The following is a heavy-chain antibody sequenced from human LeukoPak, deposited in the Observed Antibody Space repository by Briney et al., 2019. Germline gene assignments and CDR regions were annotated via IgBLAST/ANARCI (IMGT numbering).Heavy chain of an antibody. D-gene: IGHD5-12*01. Sequence: ASVKVSCKASGYTFTSYDINWVRQATGQGLEWMGWISAYNGNTNYAQKLQGRVTMTTDTSTSTAYMELRSLRSDDTAVYYCVRVYSGYDYWYFHYWGQGIMVAVSS. J-gene: IGHJ4*02. CDR2: ISAYNGNT. CDR1: GYTFTSYD. V-gene: IGHV1-18*01. CDR3: VRVYSGYDYWYFHY.